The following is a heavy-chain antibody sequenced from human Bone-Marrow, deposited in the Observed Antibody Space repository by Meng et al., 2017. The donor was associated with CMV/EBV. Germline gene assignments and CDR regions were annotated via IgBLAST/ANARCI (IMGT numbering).Heavy chain of an antibody. D-gene: IGHD2-2*01. CDR2: IRYDGSDK. CDR3: AKDSGGYNVVVPAAFYYYYGMDV. V-gene: IGHV3-30*02. Sequence: MHWVRQTPGKGLEWVAFIRYDGSDKYYADSVKGRFTISRDNSKNTLYLQMNSLRAEDTAVYYCAKDSGGYNVVVPAAFYYYYGMDVWGQGTTVTVSS. J-gene: IGHJ6*02.